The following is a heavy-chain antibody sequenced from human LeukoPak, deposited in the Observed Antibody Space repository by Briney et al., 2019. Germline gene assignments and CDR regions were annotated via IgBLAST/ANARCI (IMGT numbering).Heavy chain of an antibody. Sequence: ASVKVSCKASGYTFTSYGTSWVRQAPGQGLEWMGWINPNSGGTNYAQKFQGRVTMTRDTSISTAYLELSRLRSDDTAVYYCAREGDQSGSYGDGAFDIWGQGTMVTVSS. V-gene: IGHV1-2*02. J-gene: IGHJ3*02. D-gene: IGHD1-26*01. CDR2: INPNSGGT. CDR3: AREGDQSGSYGDGAFDI. CDR1: GYTFTSYG.